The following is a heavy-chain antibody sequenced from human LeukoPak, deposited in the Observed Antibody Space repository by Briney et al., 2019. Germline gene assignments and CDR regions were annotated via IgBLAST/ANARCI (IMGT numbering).Heavy chain of an antibody. CDR1: GYTFTSYY. CDR3: ARGGYCSSTSCYPKLYNWFDP. J-gene: IGHJ5*02. D-gene: IGHD2-2*01. CDR2: INPSGGST. Sequence: GASVKVSCKASGYTFTSYYMHWVRQAPGQGLEWMGIINPSGGSTSYAQKFQGRVTMTRDTSTSTVYMELSSLRSEDTAVYNCARGGYCSSTSCYPKLYNWFDPWGQGTLVTVSS. V-gene: IGHV1-46*03.